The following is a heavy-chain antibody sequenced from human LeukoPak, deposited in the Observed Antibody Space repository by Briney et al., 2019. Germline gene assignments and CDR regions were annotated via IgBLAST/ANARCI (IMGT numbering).Heavy chain of an antibody. CDR1: GFTFSSYG. CDR3: AKAYNSDPYYAMDV. J-gene: IGHJ6*02. Sequence: GGSLRLSCAVSGFTFSSYGMTWGRQAPGKGLEWVSGISGSGTGTYYADSVKGRFTISRDNSKNTLYLQMNSLRAEDTAVYYCAKAYNSDPYYAMDVWGQGTAVTVSS. CDR2: ISGSGTGT. D-gene: IGHD1-20*01. V-gene: IGHV3-23*01.